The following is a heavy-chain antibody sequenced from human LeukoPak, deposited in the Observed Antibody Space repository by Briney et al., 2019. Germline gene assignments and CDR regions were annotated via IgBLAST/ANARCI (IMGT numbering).Heavy chain of an antibody. CDR1: GGSISSYY. CDR2: IYSSGST. J-gene: IGHJ3*02. V-gene: IGHV4-59*08. D-gene: IGHD5-12*01. CDR3: ARRYSGYGNAFDI. Sequence: SESLSLTCTVSGGSISSYYWSWIRQPPGKGVEWSGYIYSSGSTNYSPSLKSRVTISVDTSKNQFSLKLYSVTAADTAVYYCARRYSGYGNAFDIWGQGTMVTVSS.